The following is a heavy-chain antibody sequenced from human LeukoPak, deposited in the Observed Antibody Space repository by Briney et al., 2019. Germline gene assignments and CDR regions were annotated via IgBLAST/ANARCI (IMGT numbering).Heavy chain of an antibody. CDR2: IIPIFGTA. V-gene: IGHV1-69*06. Sequence: SSVKVSCKASGGTFSSYAISWVRQAPGQGLEWMGGIIPIFGTANYARKFQGRVTITADKSTSTAYMELSSLRSEDTAVYYCARDQACSGGSCYNYWGQGTLVTVSS. CDR1: GGTFSSYA. CDR3: ARDQACSGGSCYNY. D-gene: IGHD2-15*01. J-gene: IGHJ4*02.